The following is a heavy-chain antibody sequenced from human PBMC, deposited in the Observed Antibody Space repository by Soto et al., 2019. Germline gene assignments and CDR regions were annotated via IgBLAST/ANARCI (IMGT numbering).Heavy chain of an antibody. CDR2: IRGKAYGGTT. CDR3: LRRVVPAAILTYFDY. V-gene: IGHV3-49*03. J-gene: IGHJ4*02. CDR1: GFTFGDYS. Sequence: EVQLVESGGGLVQPGRSLRLSCRASGFTFGDYSMIWFRQAPGRGLEWVGSIRGKAYGGTTEYAASVKGRFTISRDDSQSITYLQMDSLKTEDTAVYYCLRRVVPAAILTYFDYWGQGSLVTVSS. D-gene: IGHD2-2*01.